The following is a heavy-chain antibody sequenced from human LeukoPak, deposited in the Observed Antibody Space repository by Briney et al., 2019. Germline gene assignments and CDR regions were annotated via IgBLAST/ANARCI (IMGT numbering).Heavy chain of an antibody. Sequence: GGSLRLSCAASGFTFSSYVMHWVRQAPGKGLEWVAVISYDGSNKYYADSVKGRFTISRDNSKNTLYLQMNSLRAEDTAVYYCARDDDSLLDYWGQGTLVTVSS. CDR3: ARDDDSLLDY. CDR1: GFTFSSYV. D-gene: IGHD3-22*01. CDR2: ISYDGSNK. V-gene: IGHV3-30-3*01. J-gene: IGHJ4*02.